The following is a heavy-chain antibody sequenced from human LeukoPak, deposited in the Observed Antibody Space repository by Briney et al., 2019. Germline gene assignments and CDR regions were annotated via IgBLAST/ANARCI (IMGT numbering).Heavy chain of an antibody. J-gene: IGHJ4*02. CDR1: GFTFSSYG. Sequence: GGSLRLSCAASGFTFSSYGMHWVRQAPGKGLEWVAVISYDGSNKYYADSVKGRFTISRDNSKNTLYLQMNSLRAEDTAVYYCARSERVDGDRPLDYWGQGTLVTVSS. CDR3: ARSERVDGDRPLDY. D-gene: IGHD4-17*01. V-gene: IGHV3-30*19. CDR2: ISYDGSNK.